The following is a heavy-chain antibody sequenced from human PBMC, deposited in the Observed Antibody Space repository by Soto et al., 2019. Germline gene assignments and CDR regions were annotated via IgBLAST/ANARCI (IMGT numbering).Heavy chain of an antibody. CDR2: INAGNGNT. J-gene: IGHJ5*02. CDR3: AGDSGQNKTIQQLVTADWFDP. CDR1: GYTFTSYA. V-gene: IGHV1-3*05. Sequence: QVQLVQSGAEEKKPGASVKVSCKASGYTFTSYAMHWVRQAPGQRLEWMGWINAGNGNTKYSQKFQGRVTITRDTSARTVYMELSSLRSEDTAVYYWAGDSGQNKTIQQLVTADWFDPWGQGTLVTVCS. D-gene: IGHD6-13*01.